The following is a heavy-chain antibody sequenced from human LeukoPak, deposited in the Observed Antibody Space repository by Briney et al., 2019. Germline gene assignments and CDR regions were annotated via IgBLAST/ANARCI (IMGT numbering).Heavy chain of an antibody. D-gene: IGHD5-18*01. CDR1: GGTFSSYA. J-gene: IGHJ4*02. V-gene: IGHV1-69*01. CDR3: ARAPLSDTAMVTLDY. Sequence: GGSVWVSRKASGGTFSSYAISWVRQAPGRGLEWMGGIIPIFGTANYAQKFQGRVTITADESTSTAYMELSSLRSEDTAVYYCARAPLSDTAMVTLDYCGQGCLLTVSS. CDR2: IIPIFGTA.